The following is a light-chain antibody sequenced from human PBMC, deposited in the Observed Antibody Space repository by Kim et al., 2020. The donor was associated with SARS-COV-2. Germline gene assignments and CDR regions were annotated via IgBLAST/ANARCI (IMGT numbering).Light chain of an antibody. CDR3: QQYNNWLLYT. V-gene: IGKV3-15*01. J-gene: IGKJ2*01. CDR2: GAS. Sequence: VSAGERATLSCRASQSVSSNLAWYQQKPGQAPRLLIYGASTRATGIPARFSGSGSGTEFTLTISSLQSEDFAVYYCQQYNNWLLYTFGQGTKLEI. CDR1: QSVSSN.